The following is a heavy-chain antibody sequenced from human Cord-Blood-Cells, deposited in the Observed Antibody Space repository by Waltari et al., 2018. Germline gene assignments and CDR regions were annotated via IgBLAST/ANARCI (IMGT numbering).Heavy chain of an antibody. CDR3: ARDNWGLGAFDI. CDR1: GFTFSSYA. Sequence: QVQLVESGGGVVQPGRSLRLSCAASGFTFSSYASTLVRQDPGKGLEWVAVISYDGSNKYYADSVKGRFTISRDNSKNTLYLQMNSLRAEDTAVYYCARDNWGLGAFDIWGQGTMVTVSS. V-gene: IGHV3-30-3*01. J-gene: IGHJ3*02. D-gene: IGHD7-27*01. CDR2: ISYDGSNK.